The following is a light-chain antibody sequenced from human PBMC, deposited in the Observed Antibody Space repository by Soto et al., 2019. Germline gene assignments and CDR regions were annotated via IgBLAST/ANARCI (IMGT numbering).Light chain of an antibody. CDR1: SSDVGGYNY. Sequence: QSALTQPASVSGSPGQSITISCAGTSSDVGGYNYVSWNQQHPGEAPKLLIYDVSNRPSGVSYRFSGSRSGNTASLTISGLQADDEADYYCSSFTSSGTLVFGGGTKLTVL. CDR2: DVS. CDR3: SSFTSSGTLV. J-gene: IGLJ2*01. V-gene: IGLV2-14*03.